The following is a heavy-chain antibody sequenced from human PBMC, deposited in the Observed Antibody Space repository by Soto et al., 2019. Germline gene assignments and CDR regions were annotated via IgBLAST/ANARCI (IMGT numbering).Heavy chain of an antibody. CDR1: GGSISSSSYY. D-gene: IGHD2-15*01. V-gene: IGHV4-39*01. Sequence: TLSLTCTVSGGSISSSSYYWGWIRQPPGKGLEWIGSIYYSGSTYYNPSLKSRVTISVDTSKNQFSLKLSSVTAADTAVYYCARQGVYCSGGSCYLYYFDYWGQGTLVTVSS. CDR2: IYYSGST. CDR3: ARQGVYCSGGSCYLYYFDY. J-gene: IGHJ4*02.